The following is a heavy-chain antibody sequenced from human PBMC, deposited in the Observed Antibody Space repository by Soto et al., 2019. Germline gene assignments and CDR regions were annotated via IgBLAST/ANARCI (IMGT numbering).Heavy chain of an antibody. Sequence: EVQLVESGGGLVQPGGSLRLSCAASGFTFSSYSMNWVRQAPGKGLEWVSYISSGSSALYYADSVKGRFTISRDNAKNSLYLQINSLRDEDTAVYYCARGMTHPAYWGQGTLVTVSS. D-gene: IGHD2-21*02. CDR2: ISSGSSAL. CDR3: ARGMTHPAY. V-gene: IGHV3-48*02. J-gene: IGHJ4*02. CDR1: GFTFSSYS.